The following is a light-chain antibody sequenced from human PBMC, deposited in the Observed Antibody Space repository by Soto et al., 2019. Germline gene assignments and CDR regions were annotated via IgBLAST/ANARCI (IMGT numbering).Light chain of an antibody. Sequence: QSVLTQPPSVSGAPGQRVTISCTGSSSNIGAGYDVHWYQQLPGTAPKLLIYGNSNRPSGVPDRFSGSKSGTSASLAITGIQAEDEADYCCQSYDSSLSGGVFGGGTQLTVL. CDR1: SSNIGAGYD. V-gene: IGLV1-40*01. CDR2: GNS. CDR3: QSYDSSLSGGV. J-gene: IGLJ3*02.